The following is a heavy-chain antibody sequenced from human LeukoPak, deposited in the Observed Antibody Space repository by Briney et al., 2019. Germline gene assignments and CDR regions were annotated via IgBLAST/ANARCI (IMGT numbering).Heavy chain of an antibody. Sequence: SETLSLTCSVSGGSITSYYWSWIRQPPGMGLEWMGYIYYSGSTNYNPSLKSRVTISVDTSKNQFSLKLSSVTAADTAVYYCARHGVAVARRLDFWGQGTLVTVSS. CDR2: IYYSGST. CDR1: GGSITSYY. V-gene: IGHV4-59*08. CDR3: ARHGVAVARRLDF. D-gene: IGHD6-19*01. J-gene: IGHJ4*02.